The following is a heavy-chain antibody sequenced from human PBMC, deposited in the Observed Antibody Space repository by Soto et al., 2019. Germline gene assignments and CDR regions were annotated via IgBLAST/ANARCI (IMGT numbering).Heavy chain of an antibody. CDR1: AGSVSTGNYY. CDR3: ARGTYRPGRIMVRGCFNGY. D-gene: IGHD3-10*01. CDR2: MYYGGST. V-gene: IGHV4-61*01. J-gene: IGHJ4*02. Sequence: PSETLSLPCTVSAGSVSTGNYYCSWIRQSPGKGLECIGYMYYGGSTNYNPSLKSRATISVDTSKNQFSLKLHSVTAADTAVYYCARGTYRPGRIMVRGCFNGYWGQGTRVTVSS.